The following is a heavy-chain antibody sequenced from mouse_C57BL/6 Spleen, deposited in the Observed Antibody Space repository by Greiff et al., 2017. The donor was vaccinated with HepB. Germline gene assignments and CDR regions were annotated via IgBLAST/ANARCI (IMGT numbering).Heavy chain of an antibody. J-gene: IGHJ2*01. CDR1: GYTFTGYW. CDR2: ILPGSGST. Sequence: VQLQQSGAELMKPGASVKLSCKASGYTFTGYWIEWVKQRPGHGLEWIGEILPGSGSTNYNEKFKGKATFTADTSSNKAYMQLSSLTTEDAAIDYCSRSLLTYGDYFDYWGQGTTLTVSS. CDR3: SRSLLTYGDYFDY. D-gene: IGHD1-1*01. V-gene: IGHV1-9*01.